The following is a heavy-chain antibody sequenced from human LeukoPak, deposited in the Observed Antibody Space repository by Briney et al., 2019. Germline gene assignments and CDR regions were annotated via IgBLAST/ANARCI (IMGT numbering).Heavy chain of an antibody. CDR3: AREEYSYGYVGYIYY. J-gene: IGHJ4*02. CDR2: IYYSGST. Sequence: PSETLSLTCTVAWRFISSYYWSWIRQPPGKGLEWIGYIYYSGSTSYNPSLKSRVTISVDTSKNQFSLKLSSVTASDTAVYYCAREEYSYGYVGYIYYWGQGTLVTVSS. V-gene: IGHV4-59*01. CDR1: WRFISSYY. D-gene: IGHD5-18*01.